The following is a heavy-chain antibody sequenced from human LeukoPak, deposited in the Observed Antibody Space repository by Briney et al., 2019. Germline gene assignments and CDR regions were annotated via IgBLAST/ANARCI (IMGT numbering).Heavy chain of an antibody. CDR1: GYTFTSYY. V-gene: IGHV1-46*01. D-gene: IGHD2-15*01. J-gene: IGHJ6*02. CDR2: INPSGGST. CDR3: ASLNCSGGSCYSGLWFYYYGMDV. Sequence: ASVKVSCKASGYTFTSYYMHWVRQAPGQGLEWMGIINPSGGSTNYAQKFQGRVTITADKSTSTAYMELSSLRSEDTAVYYCASLNCSGGSCYSGLWFYYYGMDVWGQGTTVTVSS.